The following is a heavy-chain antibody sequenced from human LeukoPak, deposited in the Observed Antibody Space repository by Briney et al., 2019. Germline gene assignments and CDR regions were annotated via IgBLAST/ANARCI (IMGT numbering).Heavy chain of an antibody. CDR3: ARGRDHQRRLTPFDY. D-gene: IGHD6-25*01. V-gene: IGHV1-69*05. CDR2: IIPIFGTA. CDR1: GGTFSSYA. J-gene: IGHJ4*02. Sequence: SVKVSCKASGGTFSSYAISWVRQAPGQGLEWMGGIIPIFGTANYAQKFQGRVTITTDESTSTAYMELSSLRSEDTAVYYCARGRDHQRRLTPFDYWGQGTLVTDSS.